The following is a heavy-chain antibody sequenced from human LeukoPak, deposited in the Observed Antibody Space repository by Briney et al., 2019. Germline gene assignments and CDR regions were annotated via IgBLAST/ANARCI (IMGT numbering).Heavy chain of an antibody. D-gene: IGHD1-26*01. CDR1: GGTFSSYA. V-gene: IGHV1-69*05. Sequence: ASVKVSCKASGGTFSSYAISWVRQAPGQRLEWMGGIIPIFGTANYAQKFQGRVTITTDESTSTAYMELSSLRSEDTAVYYCAREQVGATFHYFDYWGQGTLVTVSS. CDR2: IIPIFGTA. CDR3: AREQVGATFHYFDY. J-gene: IGHJ4*02.